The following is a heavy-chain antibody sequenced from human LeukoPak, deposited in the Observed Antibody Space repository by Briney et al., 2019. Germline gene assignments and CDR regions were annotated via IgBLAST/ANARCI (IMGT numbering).Heavy chain of an antibody. V-gene: IGHV1-18*01. D-gene: IGHD3-3*01. CDR2: ITGYNENT. CDR1: GYSYSSYL. CDR3: ARFWSGYLPDY. Sequence: GASVKVSCKASGYSYSSYLIGWVRPAPAQGLEWMAWITGYNENTNYAQMLQGRVTMTTDTSTSTAYMEVRSLRSDHTAVYYCARFWSGYLPDYWGQGTLVTVSS. J-gene: IGHJ4*02.